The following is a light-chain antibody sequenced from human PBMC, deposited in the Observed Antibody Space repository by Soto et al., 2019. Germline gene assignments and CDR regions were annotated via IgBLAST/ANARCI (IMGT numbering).Light chain of an antibody. CDR3: QQSYSTPYT. CDR2: ATS. V-gene: IGKV1-39*01. Sequence: DIQMTQSPSSLSASVGDRVTITCRASQTISTYLSWFLQEPGKAPKLLIYATSSLQSGVPSRFSGSGSGTDFTLTISSLQPEDFATYYCQQSYSTPYTFGQGTKLEIK. CDR1: QTISTY. J-gene: IGKJ2*01.